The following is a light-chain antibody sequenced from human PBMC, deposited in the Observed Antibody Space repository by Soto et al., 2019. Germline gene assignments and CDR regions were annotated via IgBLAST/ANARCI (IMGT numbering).Light chain of an antibody. CDR2: AAS. CDR1: QDISSW. Sequence: DIQMTQSPSSVSASVGDRVTITCRASQDISSWLVWYQQNPGKATKIMIYAASSLQGGVPSRFSGSGSGTEFTLTISSLQPEDFATYYCQQASSFPPTFGQGTRLEIK. CDR3: QQASSFPPT. V-gene: IGKV1-12*01. J-gene: IGKJ5*01.